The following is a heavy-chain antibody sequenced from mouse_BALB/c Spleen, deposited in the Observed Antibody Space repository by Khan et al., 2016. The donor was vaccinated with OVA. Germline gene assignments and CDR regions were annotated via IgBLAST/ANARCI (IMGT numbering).Heavy chain of an antibody. Sequence: VQLQQPGTVLARPGASVKMSCKASGYTFTNYWMHWVKQRPGQGLEWIATIYPGNSDTNYNQKFTGKAKLTAVTSTSTAYMELSSLTNEDSAVYYCARNGFGNYEIWDYWGQGTTLTVSS. CDR2: IYPGNSDT. CDR3: ARNGFGNYEIWDY. V-gene: IGHV1-5*01. J-gene: IGHJ2*01. CDR1: GYTFTNYW. D-gene: IGHD2-1*01.